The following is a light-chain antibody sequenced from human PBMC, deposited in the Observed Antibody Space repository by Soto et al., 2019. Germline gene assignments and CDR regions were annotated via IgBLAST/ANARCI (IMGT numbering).Light chain of an antibody. V-gene: IGKV3-20*01. CDR2: DTS. CDR3: EQYGSSPRT. Sequence: EIVSTQAPATKCYPPVERHTQSCRASQTVSNKLAWYQHKPGQAPRLLIYDTSSRATGIPDRFSGSGSGTDFTLTISRLEPEDSAVYYCEQYGSSPRTFGQGTKVDIK. CDR1: QTVSNK. J-gene: IGKJ1*01.